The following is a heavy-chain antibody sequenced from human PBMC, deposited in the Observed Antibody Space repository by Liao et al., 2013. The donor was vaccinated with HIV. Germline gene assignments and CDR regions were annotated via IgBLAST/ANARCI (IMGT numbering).Heavy chain of an antibody. CDR1: GESFSDHR. Sequence: QVQQQQWGARLLKPSETLSLTCDVYGESFSDHRWSWVRQPPGKVMEWIGEINQSGGTDYNPSLKRRVTISGDISLRLTSVSAADTAVYYCAKVRQWLASGGEAFDIWGHGDNGHRLF. CDR2: INQSGGT. D-gene: IGHD6-19*01. J-gene: IGHJ3*02. V-gene: IGHV4-34*02. CDR3: AKVRQWLASGGEAFDI.